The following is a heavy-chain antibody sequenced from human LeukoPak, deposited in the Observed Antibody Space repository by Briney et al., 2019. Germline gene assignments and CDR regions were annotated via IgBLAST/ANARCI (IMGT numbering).Heavy chain of an antibody. V-gene: IGHV4-34*01. J-gene: IGHJ4*02. CDR3: ATFRWGVGFEY. CDR2: INHSGST. D-gene: IGHD3-16*01. Sequence: SETLSLTCAVYGGSFSGYYWTFVRQPPGKGPEWIGEINHSGSTNYNPSLKSRVTISVDTSRNEFSLRLNSVTAADTAVYYCATFRWGVGFEYWGQGTLVTVSS. CDR1: GGSFSGYY.